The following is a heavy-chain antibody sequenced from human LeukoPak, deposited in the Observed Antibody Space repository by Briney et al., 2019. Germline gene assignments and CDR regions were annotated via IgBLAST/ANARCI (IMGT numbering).Heavy chain of an antibody. CDR2: IGDSGGST. Sequence: PGGSLRLSCAASGFTFSSYVMSWVRQAPGKGLEWVSAIGDSGGSTYYADSVKGRFTISRDNSKNTLYLQMNSLRAEDTAVYYCAKSYNGYESKPDYWGQGTLVTVSS. CDR1: GFTFSSYV. J-gene: IGHJ4*02. D-gene: IGHD5-12*01. V-gene: IGHV3-23*01. CDR3: AKSYNGYESKPDY.